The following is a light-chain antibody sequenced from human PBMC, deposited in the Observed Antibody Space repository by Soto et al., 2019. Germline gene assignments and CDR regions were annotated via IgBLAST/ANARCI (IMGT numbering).Light chain of an antibody. CDR1: SSNIGAGYD. CDR3: QSYYSILSGYVV. J-gene: IGLJ2*01. V-gene: IGLV1-40*01. Sequence: QSVLTQPPSVSGAPGQRVTISCTGSSSNIGAGYDVHWYQQLPGTAPKLLIYGNSNRPSGVPDRFSGSKSGTSASLAITGLQAEDEADYYCQSYYSILSGYVVFGGVTKLTVL. CDR2: GNS.